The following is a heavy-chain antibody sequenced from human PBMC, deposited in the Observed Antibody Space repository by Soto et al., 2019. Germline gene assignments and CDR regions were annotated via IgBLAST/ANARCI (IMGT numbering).Heavy chain of an antibody. D-gene: IGHD5-18*01. CDR3: ASSGIYSYYYYYYGMDV. CDR2: IIPIFGTA. CDR1: GGTFSSYA. Sequence: SVKVSCKASGGTFSSYAISWVRQAPGQGLEWMGGIIPIFGTANYAQKFQGRVTITADESTSTAYMELSSLRSEDTAVYYCASSGIYSYYYYYYGMDVWGQGTTVPVSS. J-gene: IGHJ6*02. V-gene: IGHV1-69*13.